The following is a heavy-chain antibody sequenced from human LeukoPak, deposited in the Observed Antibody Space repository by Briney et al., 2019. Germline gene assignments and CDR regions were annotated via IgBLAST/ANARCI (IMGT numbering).Heavy chain of an antibody. Sequence: GGSLKLSCGVSGFSVSNNHMSWVRQAPGKGLEWLSVLFSGASTNYADSVKGRFTISRDQSKNTLFLQMNNLRVEDTAVYYCTRDPVTYCGGDCWGQGTLVTVSS. J-gene: IGHJ4*02. CDR1: GFSVSNNH. CDR2: LFSGAST. D-gene: IGHD2-21*01. V-gene: IGHV3-53*01. CDR3: TRDPVTYCGGDC.